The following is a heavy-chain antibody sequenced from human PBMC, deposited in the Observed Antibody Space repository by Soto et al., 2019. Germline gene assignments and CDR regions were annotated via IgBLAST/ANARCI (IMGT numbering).Heavy chain of an antibody. CDR1: GGSISSGDYY. Sequence: SETLSLTCTVSGGSISSGDYYWSWIRQPPGKGLEWIGYIYYSGSTYYNPSLKSRVTISVDTSKNQFSLKLSSVTAADTAVYYCARVGYCSCGSCYSELDYWGQGTLVTVSS. D-gene: IGHD2-15*01. J-gene: IGHJ4*02. V-gene: IGHV4-30-4*01. CDR2: IYYSGST. CDR3: ARVGYCSCGSCYSELDY.